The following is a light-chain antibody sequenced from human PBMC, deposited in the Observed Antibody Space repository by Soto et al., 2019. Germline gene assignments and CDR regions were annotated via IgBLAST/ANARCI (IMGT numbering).Light chain of an antibody. CDR3: QQRSNWPT. CDR2: DAS. J-gene: IGKJ2*01. CDR1: QSVSSY. V-gene: IGKV3-11*01. Sequence: EIVLTQSPATLSLSPGERATLSCRASQSVSSYLAWYQQKPAQAPRLLIYDASNRATGLPARFSGSGSGTDSTLTISRLEPEVFAVYYCQQRSNWPTFGQGTKLEIK.